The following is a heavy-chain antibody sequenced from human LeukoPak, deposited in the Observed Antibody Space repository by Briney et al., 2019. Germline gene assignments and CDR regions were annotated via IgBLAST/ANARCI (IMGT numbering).Heavy chain of an antibody. D-gene: IGHD3-10*01. CDR2: LHNSRTT. Sequence: SETLSLTCTVSGGSISGYSWTRIRQPPGQGLEWIGYLHNSRTTSYNPSLTGRVTISVDTAMDQISLKLNSVTAADTAVYYCARGHLGLSPWGQGTLVTVSS. V-gene: IGHV4-59*01. J-gene: IGHJ5*02. CDR1: GGSISGYS. CDR3: ARGHLGLSP.